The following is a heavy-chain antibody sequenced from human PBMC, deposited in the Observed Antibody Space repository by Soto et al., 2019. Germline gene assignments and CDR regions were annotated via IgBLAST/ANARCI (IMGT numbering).Heavy chain of an antibody. D-gene: IGHD6-19*01. CDR2: IIPIFGTA. Sequence: SVKVSCKASGGTFSSYAISWVRQAPGQGLEWMGGIIPIFGTANYAQKFQGRVTITADESTSTAYMELSSLRSEDTAVYYCARDQIAVAATLDYWGQGTLVTVSS. CDR3: ARDQIAVAATLDY. CDR1: GGTFSSYA. J-gene: IGHJ4*02. V-gene: IGHV1-69*13.